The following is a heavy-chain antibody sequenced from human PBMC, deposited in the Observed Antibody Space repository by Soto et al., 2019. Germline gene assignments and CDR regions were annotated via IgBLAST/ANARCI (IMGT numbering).Heavy chain of an antibody. Sequence: QLQLQESGPGLVKPSETLSLTCPVPGGSISSSSYYWGWIRQPPGKGLERIGSNYYSGSTYYNPSLKSRVTMSVDTSTNQLSLKRSSVTAADTSWYYCAGQQTGPGNRCGFDPWGQGTLVTVSS. J-gene: IGHJ5*02. CDR3: AGQQTGPGNRCGFDP. D-gene: IGHD1-1*01. V-gene: IGHV4-39*01. CDR2: NYYSGST. CDR1: GGSISSSSYY.